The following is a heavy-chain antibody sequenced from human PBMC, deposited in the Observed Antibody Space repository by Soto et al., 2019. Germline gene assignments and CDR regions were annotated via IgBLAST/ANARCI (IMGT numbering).Heavy chain of an antibody. CDR2: ISSSSSYI. Sequence: GGSLRLSCAASGFTFSSYSMNWVRQAPGKGLEWVSSISSSSSYIYYADSVKGRFTISRDNAKNSLYLQMNGLRAEGTAVYYCARGEGSPHMKWFDPWGQGTLVTVSS. CDR1: GFTFSSYS. CDR3: ARGEGSPHMKWFDP. D-gene: IGHD1-26*01. J-gene: IGHJ5*02. V-gene: IGHV3-21*01.